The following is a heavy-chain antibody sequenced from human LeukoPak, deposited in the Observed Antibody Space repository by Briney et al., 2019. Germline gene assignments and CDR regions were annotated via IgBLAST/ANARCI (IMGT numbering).Heavy chain of an antibody. CDR1: GYSFSRYG. Sequence: GCSVTVSCKASGYSFSRYGISWVRPAPGQGLEWMGWISTYNGNTNYAQKFQGRLTMTTDTSTNTAYMELRSLRSDDTAVYYCARDLDYYDSSGSGWFDPWGQRTLLAVSS. D-gene: IGHD3-22*01. V-gene: IGHV1-18*01. J-gene: IGHJ5*02. CDR3: ARDLDYYDSSGSGWFDP. CDR2: ISTYNGNT.